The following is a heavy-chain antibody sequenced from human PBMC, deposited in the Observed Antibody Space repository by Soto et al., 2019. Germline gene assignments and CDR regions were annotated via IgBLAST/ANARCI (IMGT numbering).Heavy chain of an antibody. J-gene: IGHJ6*03. Sequence: QVQLQESGPTLVKPSETLSLTCTVSGGSIRSYCWTWIRQPPGAGLEWLGCICNSGTTNYNPSLKSRVAIPIDTQKNQFPLQLSAVAVADTAFYYCAGGGSIVLAKRRLMDVWGKGTTVTVSS. V-gene: IGHV4-59*03. CDR2: ICNSGTT. D-gene: IGHD3-3*02. CDR3: AGGGSIVLAKRRLMDV. CDR1: GGSIRSYC.